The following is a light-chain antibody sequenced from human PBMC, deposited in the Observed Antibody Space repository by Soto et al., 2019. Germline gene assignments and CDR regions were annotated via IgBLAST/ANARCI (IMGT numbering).Light chain of an antibody. CDR2: DVN. Sequence: QSVLTQPASVSGSPGQSITISCAGTSSDVGAYNYVSWYQHHPGKAPKLMIYDVNNRPSGDSNRFSGSKSGNTASLTISGLQAEDEADYYCTSYTSDSTYVFGTGTKVTVL. CDR1: SSDVGAYNY. CDR3: TSYTSDSTYV. J-gene: IGLJ1*01. V-gene: IGLV2-14*03.